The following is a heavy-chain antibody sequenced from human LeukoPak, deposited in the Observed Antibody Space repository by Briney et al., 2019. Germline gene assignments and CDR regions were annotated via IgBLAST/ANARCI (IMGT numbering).Heavy chain of an antibody. CDR2: IYYSGST. CDR3: ARRPLGYSYGYSFDY. CDR1: GGSISSSSYY. D-gene: IGHD5-18*01. J-gene: IGHJ4*02. V-gene: IGHV4-39*07. Sequence: SETLSLTCTVSGGSISSSSYYWGWIRQPPGKGLEWIGSIYYSGSTYYNPSLKSRVTISVDTSKNQFSLKLSSVTAADTAAYYCARRPLGYSYGYSFDYWGQGTLVTVSS.